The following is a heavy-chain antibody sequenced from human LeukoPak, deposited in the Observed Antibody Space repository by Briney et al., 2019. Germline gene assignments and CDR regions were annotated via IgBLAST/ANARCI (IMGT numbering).Heavy chain of an antibody. Sequence: GGSLRLSCAASGFTFSSYAMSWVRQAPGKGLEWVSGISGSGGNTYSADSVKGRFTISRDNSKNTLYLQMNSLRAEDTAVYYCAKDLYTSGPFYFDYWGQGTLVTVSS. V-gene: IGHV3-23*01. CDR2: ISGSGGNT. J-gene: IGHJ4*02. CDR1: GFTFSSYA. D-gene: IGHD6-25*01. CDR3: AKDLYTSGPFYFDY.